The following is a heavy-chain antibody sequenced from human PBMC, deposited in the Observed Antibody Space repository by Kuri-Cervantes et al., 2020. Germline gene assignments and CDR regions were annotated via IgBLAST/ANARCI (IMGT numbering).Heavy chain of an antibody. D-gene: IGHD3-9*01. Sequence: ASVKVSCKASGYTFTSYDINWVRQATGQGLEWMGWMNPNSGNTGYAQKFQGRVTMTTDTSTSTAYMELRSLRSDDTAVYYCARNHHDILTGYYDFYMDVWGKGTTVTVSS. CDR3: ARNHHDILTGYYDFYMDV. J-gene: IGHJ6*03. CDR2: MNPNSGNT. V-gene: IGHV1-8*01. CDR1: GYTFTSYD.